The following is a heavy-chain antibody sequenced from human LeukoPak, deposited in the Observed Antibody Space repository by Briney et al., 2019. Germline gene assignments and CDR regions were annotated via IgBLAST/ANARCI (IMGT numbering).Heavy chain of an antibody. Sequence: GGSLRLSCAASGFTFSSYAMSWVRQAPGKGLEWVSSISGSGGSIYYADSVKGRFIISRDNSKSTLYLQMNSLRAEDTAIYYCAKEAVAAAGPFDYWGQGTLVTVSS. D-gene: IGHD6-13*01. V-gene: IGHV3-23*01. J-gene: IGHJ4*02. CDR2: ISGSGGSI. CDR1: GFTFSSYA. CDR3: AKEAVAAAGPFDY.